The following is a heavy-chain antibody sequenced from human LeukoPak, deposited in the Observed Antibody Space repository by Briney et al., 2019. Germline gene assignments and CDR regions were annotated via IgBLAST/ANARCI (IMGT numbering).Heavy chain of an antibody. CDR2: ISSSSSYI. CDR1: GFTFSSYS. V-gene: IGHV3-21*01. Sequence: GGSLRLSCAASGFTFSSYSTNWVRQAPGKGLEWVSSISSSSSYIYYADSVKGRFTISRDNAKNSLYLQMNSLRAEDTAVYYCARRPSSGIDYWGQGTLVTVSS. J-gene: IGHJ4*02. CDR3: ARRPSSGIDY. D-gene: IGHD6-19*01.